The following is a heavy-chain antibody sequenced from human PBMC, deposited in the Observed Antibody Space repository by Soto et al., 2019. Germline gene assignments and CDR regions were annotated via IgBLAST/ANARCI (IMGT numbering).Heavy chain of an antibody. CDR3: ARNEGSTTVTKAYYYYYYGMDV. CDR2: INAGNGNT. J-gene: IGHJ6*02. CDR1: GYTFTSYA. V-gene: IGHV1-3*01. D-gene: IGHD4-4*01. Sequence: ASVKVSCKASGYTFTSYAMHWVRQAPGQRLEWMGWINAGNGNTKYSQKFQGRVTITRDTSASTAYMELSSLRSEDTAVYYCARNEGSTTVTKAYYYYYYGMDVWGQGTTVTVSS.